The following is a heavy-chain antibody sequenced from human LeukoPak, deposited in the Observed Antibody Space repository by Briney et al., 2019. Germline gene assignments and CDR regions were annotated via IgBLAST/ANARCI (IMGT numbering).Heavy chain of an antibody. V-gene: IGHV3-23*01. D-gene: IGHD3-10*01. J-gene: IGHJ5*01. CDR1: GFTFSIYA. CDR3: AKDRPNYFGSNGHYYRRNGDS. Sequence: GGSLRLSCTASGFTFSIYAMSWVRQAPGRGLEWVSAITSSGDTTFYADSVRGRFTISRDNSKNTLYLQMSSLRAEDTAVFYCAKDRPNYFGSNGHYYRRNGDSWGQGTLLTVSS. CDR2: ITSSGDTT.